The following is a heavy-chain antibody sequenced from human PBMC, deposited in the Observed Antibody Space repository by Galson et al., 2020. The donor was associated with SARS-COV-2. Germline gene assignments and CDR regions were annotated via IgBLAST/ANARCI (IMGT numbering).Heavy chain of an antibody. CDR3: ARDPPRWDQQLIAGYD. CDR1: GFIVSSNS. J-gene: IGHJ4*02. V-gene: IGHV3-53*01. Sequence: METGGSLRLSCTVSGFIVSSNSMSWVRQAPGKGLEWVSVIYSDGSTYYADSVKGRFTISRDNSKNTVYLQMNSLRAEDTAVYYCARDPPRWDQQLIAGYDWGQGTLVTVSS. D-gene: IGHD6-13*01. CDR2: IYSDGST.